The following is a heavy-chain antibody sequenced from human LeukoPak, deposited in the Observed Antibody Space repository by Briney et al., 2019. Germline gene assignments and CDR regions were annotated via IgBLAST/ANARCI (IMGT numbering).Heavy chain of an antibody. Sequence: SETLSLTCAVYGGSFSGYYWSWIRQPPGKGLEWIGEINHSGSTNYNPSLKSRVTISVDTSKNQFSLKLSSVPAADTAVYYCARRVVPAKKHFDYWGQGTLVTVSS. CDR2: INHSGST. D-gene: IGHD2-2*01. CDR3: ARRVVPAKKHFDY. V-gene: IGHV4-34*01. J-gene: IGHJ4*02. CDR1: GGSFSGYY.